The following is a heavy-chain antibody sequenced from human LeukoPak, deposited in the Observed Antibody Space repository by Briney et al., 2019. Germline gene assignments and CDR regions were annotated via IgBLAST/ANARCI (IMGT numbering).Heavy chain of an antibody. CDR2: IYHSGST. V-gene: IGHV4-39*07. J-gene: IGHJ4*02. CDR3: ARDKMRSGLRFFGY. D-gene: IGHD5-12*01. CDR1: GGSISSSSYY. Sequence: SETLSLTCTVSGGSISSSSYYWGWIRQPPGKGLEWIGSIYHSGSTYYNPSLKSRVTISVDTSKNQFSLKLSSVTAADTAVYYCARDKMRSGLRFFGYWGQGTLVTVSS.